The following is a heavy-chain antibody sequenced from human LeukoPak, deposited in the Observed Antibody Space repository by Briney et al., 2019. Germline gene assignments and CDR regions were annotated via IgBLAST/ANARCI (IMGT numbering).Heavy chain of an antibody. CDR3: ARDKTDIVLMVYAIHYGMDV. CDR2: IWYDGSNK. D-gene: IGHD2-8*01. Sequence: GGSLRLSCAASGFTFSSYGMHWVRQAPGKGLEWVAVIWYDGSNKYYADSVKGRFTISRDNAKNSLYLQMNSLRAEDTAVYYCARDKTDIVLMVYAIHYGMDVWGQGTTVTVSS. V-gene: IGHV3-33*01. CDR1: GFTFSSYG. J-gene: IGHJ6*02.